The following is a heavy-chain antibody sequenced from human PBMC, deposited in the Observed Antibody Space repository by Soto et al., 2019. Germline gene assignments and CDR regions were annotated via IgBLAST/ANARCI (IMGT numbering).Heavy chain of an antibody. CDR1: GGTFSSYA. CDR2: IIPISGTA. Sequence: QVQLVQSGAEVKKPGSSVKVSCKASGGTFSSYAISWVRQAPGQGLEWMGGIIPISGTANYAQKFQGRVTITADESTSTAYMEPSSLRSEDTAVYYCARSQGSSTSLEIYYYYDYGMDVWGQGTTVTVSS. V-gene: IGHV1-69*01. CDR3: ARSQGSSTSLEIYYYYDYGMDV. D-gene: IGHD2-2*01. J-gene: IGHJ6*02.